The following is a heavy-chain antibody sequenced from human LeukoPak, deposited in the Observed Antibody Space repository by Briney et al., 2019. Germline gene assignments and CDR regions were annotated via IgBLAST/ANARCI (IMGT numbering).Heavy chain of an antibody. V-gene: IGHV1-8*02. D-gene: IGHD3-16*02. Sequence: ASVKVSCKASGYTFTSYDINWVRQATGQGLEWMGWMNPNSGNAGYAQKFQGRVTMAIDTSTSTAYMELRSLGSDDTAMYYCARVINDYVWGTYRYTDDYWGQGTLVTVSS. J-gene: IGHJ4*02. CDR2: MNPNSGNA. CDR1: GYTFTSYD. CDR3: ARVINDYVWGTYRYTDDY.